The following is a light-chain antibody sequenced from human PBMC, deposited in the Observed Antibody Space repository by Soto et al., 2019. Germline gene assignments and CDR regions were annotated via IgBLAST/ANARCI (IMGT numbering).Light chain of an antibody. CDR2: GST. CDR1: SSNIGAGYD. CDR3: QSYESSLRSVV. V-gene: IGLV1-40*01. J-gene: IGLJ2*01. Sequence: QSVLTQPPPVSGAPGQRVTISCTGSSSNIGAGYDVHWYQQFPGTAPKLLLYGSTNRPSGVPDRFSGSKSGTSASLAIAGLQTEDEADYYCQSYESSLRSVVFGGGTKLTVL.